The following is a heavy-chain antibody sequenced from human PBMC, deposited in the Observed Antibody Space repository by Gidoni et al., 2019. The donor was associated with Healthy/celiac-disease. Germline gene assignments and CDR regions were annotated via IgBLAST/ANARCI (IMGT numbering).Heavy chain of an antibody. CDR2: IWYDGSNK. D-gene: IGHD1-26*01. J-gene: IGHJ6*02. CDR1: GFPFSSYG. CDR3: AREEHSGPKNYYYYGMDV. Sequence: QVQLVESGGGVVQPGRSLRLSCAASGFPFSSYGMHWVRQAPGKGLEWVAVIWYDGSNKYYADSVKGRFTISRDNSKNTLYLQMNSLRAEDTAVYYCAREEHSGPKNYYYYGMDVWGQGTTVTVSS. V-gene: IGHV3-33*01.